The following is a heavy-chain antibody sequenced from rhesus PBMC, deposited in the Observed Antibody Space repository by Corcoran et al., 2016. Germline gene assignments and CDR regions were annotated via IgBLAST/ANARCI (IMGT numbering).Heavy chain of an antibody. J-gene: IGHJ3*01. V-gene: IGHV1-198*02. CDR3: ARGTNYGLHDAFDF. D-gene: IGHD4-17*01. CDR1: GFTFGSYA. Sequence: QVQLVQSGAEVKKPGASVKVSCKASGFTFGSYAINWVRQSPGQGLEWMGVIIPLVGRTNDAEKCQGRVTITADTSTSTADMELSSLRSEDTAVDYWARGTNYGLHDAFDFWGQGLRVTVSS. CDR2: IIPLVGRT.